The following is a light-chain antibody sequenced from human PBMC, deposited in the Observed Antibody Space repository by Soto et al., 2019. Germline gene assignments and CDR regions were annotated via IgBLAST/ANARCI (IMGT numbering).Light chain of an antibody. CDR2: AAS. Sequence: DIQLTQSPSFLSASVGDRVTITCRASQGIKDFLAWYQQKPGKAPKLLIYAASTLQAGVTTRFSGFASGTQFTLTINNLQPADSATYYFQQFNIYPLTFGGGTKLEIK. J-gene: IGKJ4*01. V-gene: IGKV1-9*01. CDR3: QQFNIYPLT. CDR1: QGIKDF.